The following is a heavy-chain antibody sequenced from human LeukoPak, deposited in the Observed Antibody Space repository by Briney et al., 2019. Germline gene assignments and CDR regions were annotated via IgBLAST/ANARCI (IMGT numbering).Heavy chain of an antibody. D-gene: IGHD6-13*01. CDR1: GFTFSSYG. V-gene: IGHV3-33*01. CDR2: IWYDGSKK. Sequence: PGGSLRLSCAASGFTFSSYGMHWVRQAPGKGLEWVAVIWYDGSKKYYADSVKGRFTISRDNSKNTLYLQMNSLRAEDTAVYYCARAAGYSSSWFHPVDYWGQGTLVTVSS. J-gene: IGHJ4*02. CDR3: ARAAGYSSSWFHPVDY.